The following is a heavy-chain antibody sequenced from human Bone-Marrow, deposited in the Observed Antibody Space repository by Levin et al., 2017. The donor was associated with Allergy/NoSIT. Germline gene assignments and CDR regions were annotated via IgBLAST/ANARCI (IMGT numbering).Heavy chain of an antibody. D-gene: IGHD3-10*01. V-gene: IGHV3-53*01. Sequence: GGSLRLSCAGSGLIVSSNYMSWVRQAPGKGLEWVSVIYNGGSTYYAESVKGRFTISRDNSKNTLYLQMNSLRVEDTAFYYCARDRFGAPTYWGQGTLVTVSS. J-gene: IGHJ4*02. CDR2: IYNGGST. CDR3: ARDRFGAPTY. CDR1: GLIVSSNY.